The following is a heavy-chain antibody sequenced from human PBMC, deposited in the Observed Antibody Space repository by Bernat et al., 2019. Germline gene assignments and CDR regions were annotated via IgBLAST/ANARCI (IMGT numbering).Heavy chain of an antibody. D-gene: IGHD3-22*01. CDR2: IYYSGST. Sequence: QLQLQESGPGLVKPSETLSLTCTVSGGSISSSSYYWGWIRQPPGKGLEWIGSIYYSGSTYYNPSLKSRITISVDTSKNQFSLNLSSVTAADTAVYYCARRGYYDSSGYYKYWGQGTLVTVSS. J-gene: IGHJ4*02. V-gene: IGHV4-39*01. CDR1: GGSISSSSYY. CDR3: ARRGYYDSSGYYKY.